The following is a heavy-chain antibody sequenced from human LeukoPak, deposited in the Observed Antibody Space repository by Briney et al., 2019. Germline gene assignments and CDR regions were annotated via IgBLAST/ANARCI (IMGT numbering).Heavy chain of an antibody. CDR1: GFTFRSHA. Sequence: PGGSLRLSCVGSGFTFRSHAMSWVRQAPEKGLEFVSGIYENGGTTYYADSVKGRFTISRDNSKNTLYLQMNSLRAEDTAVYYCAKKWELLGYFDYWGQGTLVTVSS. D-gene: IGHD1-26*01. CDR3: AKKWELLGYFDY. V-gene: IGHV3-23*01. J-gene: IGHJ4*02. CDR2: IYENGGTT.